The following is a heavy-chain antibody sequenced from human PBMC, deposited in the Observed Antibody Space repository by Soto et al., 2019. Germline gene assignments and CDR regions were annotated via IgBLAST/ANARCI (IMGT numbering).Heavy chain of an antibody. J-gene: IGHJ5*02. V-gene: IGHV1-18*01. CDR2: ISAYNGNT. CDR3: ARIPEGSYDYIWGSYLPLGPPFDP. Sequence: GPVKVSCKASGYTFTSYGISWVRQAPGQGLEWMGWISAYNGNTNYAQKLQGRVTMTTDTSTSTAYMELRSLRSDDTAVYYCARIPEGSYDYIWGSYLPLGPPFDPWGQGTLVTVSS. D-gene: IGHD3-16*02. CDR1: GYTFTSYG.